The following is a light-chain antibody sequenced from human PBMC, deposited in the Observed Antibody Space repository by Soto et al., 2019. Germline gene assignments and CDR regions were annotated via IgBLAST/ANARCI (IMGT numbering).Light chain of an antibody. Sequence: EIGMTDSPAILSVAPGERATLSCSSKQRMSSNLAWYQQKPCEAPKLLIYGPASRATGIPARFSGSGAWPDFTLNINSMQSEDFAVYYCQMYNNWVGTFGGGTKVDIK. V-gene: IGKV3-15*01. J-gene: IGKJ4*01. CDR1: QRMSSN. CDR3: QMYNNWVGT. CDR2: GPA.